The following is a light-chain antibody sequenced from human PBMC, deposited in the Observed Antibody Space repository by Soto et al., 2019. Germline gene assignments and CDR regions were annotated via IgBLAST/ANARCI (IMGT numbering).Light chain of an antibody. V-gene: IGLV2-8*01. J-gene: IGLJ3*02. Sequence: QSALTQPPSASGSPGQSVTISCTGTSIDVGGYNYVSWYQQYPGRAPKLMIYEVTKRPSGVPDRFSSSKSGNTASLTVSGLQAEDEADYYCSSYAASNNFYFVFGGGTKLTVL. CDR1: SIDVGGYNY. CDR2: EVT. CDR3: SSYAASNNFYFV.